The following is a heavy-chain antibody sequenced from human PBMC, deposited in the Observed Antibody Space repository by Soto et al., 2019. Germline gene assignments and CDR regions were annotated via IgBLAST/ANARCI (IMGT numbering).Heavy chain of an antibody. CDR1: GFTFSSYA. J-gene: IGHJ1*01. V-gene: IGHV3-23*01. D-gene: IGHD6-19*01. Sequence: EVQLLESGGGLVQPGGSLRLSCAASGFTFSSYAMSWVRQAPGKGLEWVSAISGSGGSTYYADSVKGRFTISRNNSKNTLYLQMNSLRADDTAVYYCAKEIIAVALRGYFQHWGQGTLVTVAS. CDR3: AKEIIAVALRGYFQH. CDR2: ISGSGGST.